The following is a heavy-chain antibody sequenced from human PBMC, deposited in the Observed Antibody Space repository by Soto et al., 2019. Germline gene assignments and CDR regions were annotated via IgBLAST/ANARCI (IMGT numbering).Heavy chain of an antibody. J-gene: IGHJ4*02. D-gene: IGHD2-21*02. CDR3: AREHIVVVTAILNYFDY. V-gene: IGHV3-33*01. CDR1: GFTFSSYG. Sequence: SLRLSCAASGFTFSSYGMHWVRQAPGKGLEWVAVIWYDGSNKYYADSVKGRFTISRDNSKNTLYLQMNSLRAEDTAVYYCAREHIVVVTAILNYFDYWGQGTLVTVSS. CDR2: IWYDGSNK.